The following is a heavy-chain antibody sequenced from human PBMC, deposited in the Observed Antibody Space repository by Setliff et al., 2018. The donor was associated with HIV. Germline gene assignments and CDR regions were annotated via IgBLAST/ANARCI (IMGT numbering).Heavy chain of an antibody. CDR1: GGSISSSNW. Sequence: SETLSLTCAVSGGSISSSNWWSWVRQPPGKGLEWIGEIYHSGSTNYNPSLKSRVTISVDKSKNQFSLNLSSVTAADTAVYYCARDLKSGSYSPGTFDIWGQGTMVTVSS. D-gene: IGHD3-10*01. V-gene: IGHV4-4*02. CDR2: IYHSGST. CDR3: ARDLKSGSYSPGTFDI. J-gene: IGHJ3*02.